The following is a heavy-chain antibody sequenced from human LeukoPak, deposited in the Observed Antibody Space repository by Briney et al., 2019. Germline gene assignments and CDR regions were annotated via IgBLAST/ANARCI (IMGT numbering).Heavy chain of an antibody. Sequence: GGSLRLSCAASGFTFSSYGMHWVRQAPGKGLEWVAVISYDGSNKYYADSVKGRFTISRDNSKNTLYLQMNSLRAEDMDVYYCAALSASSDYWGQGTLVTVSS. CDR3: AALSASSDY. J-gene: IGHJ4*02. CDR2: ISYDGSNK. V-gene: IGHV3-30*03. CDR1: GFTFSSYG. D-gene: IGHD1-26*01.